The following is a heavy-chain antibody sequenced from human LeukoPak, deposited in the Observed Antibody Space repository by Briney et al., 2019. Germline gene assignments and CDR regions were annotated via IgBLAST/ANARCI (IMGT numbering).Heavy chain of an antibody. V-gene: IGHV1-2*02. Sequence: ASVKVSCKASGYTFTGYYMHWVRQAPGQGLERVGWINPNSGGTNYAQKFQGRVTMTRDTSISTAYMELSRLRSDDTAVYYCARDKLRARGFDYWGQGTLVTVSS. CDR1: GYTFTGYY. CDR3: ARDKLRARGFDY. CDR2: INPNSGGT. D-gene: IGHD3-10*01. J-gene: IGHJ4*02.